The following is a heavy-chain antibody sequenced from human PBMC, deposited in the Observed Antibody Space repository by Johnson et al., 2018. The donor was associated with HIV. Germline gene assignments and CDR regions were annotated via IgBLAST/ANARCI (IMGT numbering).Heavy chain of an antibody. D-gene: IGHD3-3*02. CDR2: INVDGSQT. CDR1: GFTFSSFW. V-gene: IGHV3-7*01. CDR3: ARAHLIFPKNAFDI. J-gene: IGHJ3*02. Sequence: VQLVESGGGLVQPGGSLRLSCTASGFTFSSFWMTWVRQAPGKGLEWVANINVDGSQTYYLDSVQGRFTISRDNVNNSVFLLLNSLRVEDTAGYFCARAHLIFPKNAFDILGQGTMVTVSS.